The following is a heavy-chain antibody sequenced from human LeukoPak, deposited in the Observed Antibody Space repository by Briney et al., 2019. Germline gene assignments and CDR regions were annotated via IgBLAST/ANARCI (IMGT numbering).Heavy chain of an antibody. D-gene: IGHD4-23*01. J-gene: IGHJ4*02. CDR3: ARGPYGGKRNFDY. CDR1: GFTFSSYS. Sequence: GGSLRLSCAASGFTFSSYSMNWVRQAPGKGLEWVSSISSSSSYIYYADSVKGRFTISRDNAKNSLYLQMNSLRAEDTAVYYCARGPYGGKRNFDYWGQGTLVTVSS. CDR2: ISSSSSYI. V-gene: IGHV3-21*01.